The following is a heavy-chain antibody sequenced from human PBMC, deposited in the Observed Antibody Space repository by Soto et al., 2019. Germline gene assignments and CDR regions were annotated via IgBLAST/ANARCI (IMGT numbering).Heavy chain of an antibody. J-gene: IGHJ6*02. Sequence: SETLSLTCAVYGGSFSGYYWSWIRQPPGKGLEWVGEINHSGSTNYNPSLKSRVTISVDTSKNQFSLKLSSVTAADTAVYYCARGRGLRYYYDSSGYRYGMDAWGQGTTVTVSS. CDR3: ARGRGLRYYYDSSGYRYGMDA. D-gene: IGHD3-22*01. CDR1: GGSFSGYY. CDR2: INHSGST. V-gene: IGHV4-34*01.